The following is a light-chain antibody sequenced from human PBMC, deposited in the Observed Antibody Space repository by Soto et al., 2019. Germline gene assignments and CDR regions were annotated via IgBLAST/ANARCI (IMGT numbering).Light chain of an antibody. J-gene: IGLJ2*01. CDR2: YDS. Sequence: SSELTQPPSVSVAPGKTARITCGGYNIGSKSVHWYQQKPGQAPVLVIYYDSDRPSGIPERFSGSNSGNTATLTISRVEAGDEADYYCQVWDSSTDHVVFGGGTKVTVL. V-gene: IGLV3-21*04. CDR3: QVWDSSTDHVV. CDR1: NIGSKS.